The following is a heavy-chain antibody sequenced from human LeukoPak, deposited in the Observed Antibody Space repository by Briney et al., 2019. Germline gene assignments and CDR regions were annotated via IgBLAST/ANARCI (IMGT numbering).Heavy chain of an antibody. J-gene: IGHJ4*02. Sequence: PGRSLRLSCAASGFTFSSYGMHWVRQAPGKGLEWVAVISYDGSNKYYADSVMGRFTISRDNSKNTLYLQMNSLRAEDTAVYYCAKDVDPFGSGSYVEGSDYWGQGTLVTVSS. CDR2: ISYDGSNK. CDR3: AKDVDPFGSGSYVEGSDY. CDR1: GFTFSSYG. D-gene: IGHD3-10*01. V-gene: IGHV3-30*18.